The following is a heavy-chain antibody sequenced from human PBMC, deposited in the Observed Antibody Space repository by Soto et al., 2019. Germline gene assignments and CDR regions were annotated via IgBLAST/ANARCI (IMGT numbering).Heavy chain of an antibody. CDR1: GGTFSSYA. V-gene: IGHV1-69*13. CDR3: AREGQQLTKAHFDY. Sequence: SVKVSCKASGGTFSSYAISWVRQAPGQGLEWMGGIIPIFGTANYAQKFQGRVTITADESTSTAYMELSSLRSEDTAVYYCAREGQQLTKAHFDYWGQGTLVTVSS. D-gene: IGHD6-13*01. J-gene: IGHJ4*02. CDR2: IIPIFGTA.